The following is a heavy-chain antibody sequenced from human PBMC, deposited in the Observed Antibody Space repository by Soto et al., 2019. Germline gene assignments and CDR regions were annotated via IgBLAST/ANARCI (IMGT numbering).Heavy chain of an antibody. CDR2: ISAYNGNT. Sequence: AASVKVSCKASGYTFTSYGISWVRQAPGQGLEWMGWISAYNGNTNYAQKLQGRVTMTTDTSTSTAYMELRSLRSDDTAVYYCARDHHRYSGYDYVDYWGQGTLVTVSS. CDR3: ARDHHRYSGYDYVDY. V-gene: IGHV1-18*01. D-gene: IGHD5-12*01. J-gene: IGHJ4*02. CDR1: GYTFTSYG.